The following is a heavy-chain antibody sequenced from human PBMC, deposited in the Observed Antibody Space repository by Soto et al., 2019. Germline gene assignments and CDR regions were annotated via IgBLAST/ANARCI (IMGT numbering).Heavy chain of an antibody. J-gene: IGHJ5*02. CDR1: GYSFTSFW. Sequence: GEPLKIPCRGSGYSFTSFWIGWVRQMPGKGLEWMGIIYPGDSDTRYSPSFQGQVTISADKSISTAYLQWSSLKASDTAMYYCARHFSPRAVADWFDPWGQGTLVTVSS. V-gene: IGHV5-51*01. CDR2: IYPGDSDT. CDR3: ARHFSPRAVADWFDP. D-gene: IGHD6-19*01.